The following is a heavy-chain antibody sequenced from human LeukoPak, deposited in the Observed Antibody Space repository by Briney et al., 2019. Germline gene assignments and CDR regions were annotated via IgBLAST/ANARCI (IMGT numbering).Heavy chain of an antibody. J-gene: IGHJ4*02. CDR1: GFTFSNYY. D-gene: IGHD6-25*01. Sequence: GGSLRLSCAASGFTFSNYYMNWVRQAPGKGLEWVSFINSGGSYIYYADSVKGRFTISRDNAKNSLFLHMNSLRAEDTAVYYCARDGGPQKGIDYWGQGTLVTVSS. V-gene: IGHV3-21*01. CDR2: INSGGSYI. CDR3: ARDGGPQKGIDY.